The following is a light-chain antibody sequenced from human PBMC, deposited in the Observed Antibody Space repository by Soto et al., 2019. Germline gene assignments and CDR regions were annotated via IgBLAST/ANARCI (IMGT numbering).Light chain of an antibody. CDR3: SSYVDNKNLL. J-gene: IGLJ3*02. CDR2: DVT. V-gene: IGLV2-8*01. CDR1: SGDIGGYNY. Sequence: QSALTQPPSASGSPGQSVTISCTGTSGDIGGYNYVSWYQQHPGKAPKLMIYDVTKRPSGVPDRFSGSKSGNTAFLNVSGLQAEDETDYYGSSYVDNKNLLFGGGPKLTVL.